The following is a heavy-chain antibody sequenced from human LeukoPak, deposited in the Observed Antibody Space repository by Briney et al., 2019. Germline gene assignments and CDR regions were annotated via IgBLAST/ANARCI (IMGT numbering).Heavy chain of an antibody. V-gene: IGHV4-39*07. CDR2: IYYSGST. CDR1: GGSISSSRYY. J-gene: IGHJ4*02. CDR3: ASEIRYPDWPSRPLVDY. Sequence: SETLSLTCTVSGGSISSSRYYWGWIRQPPGKGLEWIGSIYYSGSTYYNPSLKSRVTISIDTSKNQLSLKLRSVTAADTAVYYCASEIRYPDWPSRPLVDYWGQGTLVTVSS. D-gene: IGHD3-9*01.